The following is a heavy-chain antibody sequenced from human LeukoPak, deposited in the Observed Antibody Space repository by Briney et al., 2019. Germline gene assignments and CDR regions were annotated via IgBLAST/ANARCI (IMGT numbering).Heavy chain of an antibody. Sequence: KPSETLSLTCAVYGGSFSGYYWSWIRQPPGKGLEWIGEINHSGSTNYNPSLKSRVTISVDTSKNQFSLKLSSVTAADTAVYYCARHYYDSSGYYPIFDYWGQGTLVTVSS. CDR1: GGSFSGYY. J-gene: IGHJ4*02. D-gene: IGHD3-22*01. V-gene: IGHV4-34*01. CDR2: INHSGST. CDR3: ARHYYDSSGYYPIFDY.